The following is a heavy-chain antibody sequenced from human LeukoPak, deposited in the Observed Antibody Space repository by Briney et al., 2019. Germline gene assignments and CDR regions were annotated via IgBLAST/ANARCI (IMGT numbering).Heavy chain of an antibody. CDR1: GFTFSTYA. V-gene: IGHV3-23*01. Sequence: GGSLRLSCAASGFTFSTYAMSWVRQAPGKGLEWVSAVSGSGSTYYADSVKGRFTISRDNSKNTLYLQMNSLRAEDTAVYYCAKDSSSSGWVGPFDYWGQGNLVTVSS. CDR2: VSGSGST. CDR3: AKDSSSSGWVGPFDY. J-gene: IGHJ4*02. D-gene: IGHD6-19*01.